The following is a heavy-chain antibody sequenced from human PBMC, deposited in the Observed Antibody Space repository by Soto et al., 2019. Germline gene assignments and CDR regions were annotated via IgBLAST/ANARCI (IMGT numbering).Heavy chain of an antibody. CDR2: IIPILGIA. Sequence: QVQLVQSGAEVKKPGSSVKVSCKASGGTFSSYTISWVRQAPGQGLEWMGRIIPILGIANYAQKFQGRVTSSADNSTRTTYRQLSSLISEDTAVFYSWRGEYGTSGWGYYYYGMDDWGRGITVTGSS. CDR1: GGTFSSYT. CDR3: WRGEYGTSGWGYYYYGMDD. V-gene: IGHV1-69*02. J-gene: IGHJ6*02. D-gene: IGHD6-19*01.